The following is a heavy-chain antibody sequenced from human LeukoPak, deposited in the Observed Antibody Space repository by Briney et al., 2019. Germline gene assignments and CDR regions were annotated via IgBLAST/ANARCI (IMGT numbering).Heavy chain of an antibody. CDR3: ARDSAEWELRFGYFDY. D-gene: IGHD1-26*01. CDR1: GYTFTSYG. V-gene: IGHV1-18*01. Sequence: GASVKVSCKASGYTFTSYGISWVRQAPGQGLEWMGWISAYNGNTNYAQKLQGRVTMTTDTSTSTAYVELRSLRSDDTAVYYCARDSAEWELRFGYFDYWGQGTLVTVSS. CDR2: ISAYNGNT. J-gene: IGHJ4*02.